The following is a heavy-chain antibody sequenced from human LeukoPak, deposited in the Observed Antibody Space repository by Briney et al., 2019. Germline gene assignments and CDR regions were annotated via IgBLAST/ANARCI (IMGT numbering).Heavy chain of an antibody. J-gene: IGHJ4*02. CDR2: IRGKAYGGTT. D-gene: IGHD6-13*01. CDR3: TRDPEPGTAAAPFDY. CDR1: GFTFGDYA. V-gene: IGHV3-49*04. Sequence: PGGSLRLSCTASGFTFGDYAMTWVRQAPGKGLEWVGYIRGKAYGGTTEYAASVKGRFTISTDDSKSIAYLQMNSLKSEDTAVYYCTRDPEPGTAAAPFDYWGQGTLATVSS.